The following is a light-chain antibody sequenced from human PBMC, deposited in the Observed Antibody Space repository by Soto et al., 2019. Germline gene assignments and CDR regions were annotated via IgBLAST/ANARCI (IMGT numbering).Light chain of an antibody. Sequence: IALTQPPGTLALSPGERATLSCRASQSVSSSYLAWYQQKPGQAPRLLIHGATTRATGIPVRFSGSGFGTEFTLTISSLQSEDFAVYYCQQYNNWPPWTFGQGTKVDIK. CDR3: QQYNNWPPWT. CDR2: GAT. J-gene: IGKJ1*01. V-gene: IGKV3-15*01. CDR1: QSVSSSY.